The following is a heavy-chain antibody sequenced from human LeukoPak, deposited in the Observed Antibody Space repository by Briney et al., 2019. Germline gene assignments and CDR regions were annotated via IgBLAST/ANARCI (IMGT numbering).Heavy chain of an antibody. D-gene: IGHD2-15*01. J-gene: IGHJ6*03. CDR3: ARHKNFVRGSYYYYMDV. CDR1: GGSISSTNYY. CDR2: IYYSGST. Sequence: PSETLSLTCTVSGGSISSTNYYWGWVRQPPGKGLEWIGSIYYSGSTYYNPSLKSRVTISVDTSKNQFSLKLSSVTAADTAVYYCARHKNFVRGSYYYYMDVWGKGTTVTVSS. V-gene: IGHV4-39*01.